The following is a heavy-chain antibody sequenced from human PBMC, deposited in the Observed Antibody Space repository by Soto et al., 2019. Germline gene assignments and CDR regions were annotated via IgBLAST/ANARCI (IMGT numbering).Heavy chain of an antibody. CDR1: GFTFSTYS. D-gene: IGHD2-15*01. Sequence: LTCAASGFTFSTYSMNWVRQAPGKGLEWVSYISTTGSTIYYADSVKGRFTIARDNAKNSLYLQMTSLRAEDTAVYYCARYKGYCSGGSCYYYYYMDVWGKGTTVTVSS. J-gene: IGHJ6*03. V-gene: IGHV3-48*01. CDR3: ARYKGYCSGGSCYYYYYMDV. CDR2: ISTTGSTI.